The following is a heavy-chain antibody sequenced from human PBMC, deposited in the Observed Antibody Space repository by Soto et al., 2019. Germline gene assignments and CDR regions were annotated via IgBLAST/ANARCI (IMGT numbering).Heavy chain of an antibody. V-gene: IGHV4-39*01. D-gene: IGHD5-18*01. CDR2: IYYSGST. CDR3: ARPGYSYGYEYDY. J-gene: IGHJ4*02. Sequence: QLQLQESGPGLVKPSETLSLTCTVSGGSISSSSYYWGWIRQPPGKGLEWIGRIYYSGSTYYNPSLKSRVTISVDTSKNQFALKLSSVTAADTAVYYCARPGYSYGYEYDYWGQGTLVTVSS. CDR1: GGSISSSSYY.